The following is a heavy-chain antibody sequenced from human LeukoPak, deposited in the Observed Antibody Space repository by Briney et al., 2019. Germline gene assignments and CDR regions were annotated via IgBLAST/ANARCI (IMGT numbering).Heavy chain of an antibody. CDR1: GFTFSSYA. V-gene: IGHV3-23*01. D-gene: IGHD3-10*01. CDR2: ISGSGGST. Sequence: GGSLRLSCAASGFTFSSYAMSWVRRAPGKGLEWVSAISGSGGSTYYADSVKGRFTISRDNSRNTLYLQMNSLRAEDTAVYYCAKALGFMVRGVPIDYWGQGTLVTVSS. J-gene: IGHJ4*02. CDR3: AKALGFMVRGVPIDY.